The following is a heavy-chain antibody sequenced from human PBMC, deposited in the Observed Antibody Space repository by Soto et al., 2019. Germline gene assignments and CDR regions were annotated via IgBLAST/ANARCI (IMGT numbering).Heavy chain of an antibody. Sequence: EVQLLKSGGGLVQPGGSLRLSCAASGFTFSSYAMTWVRQAPGKGLEWVSSISGSAGDTYYADSVRGRVTISRDTAKDTLYLQMNGLRVDDTAIYYCGKDRIGDHPRGIVDYWGQGTLVSVFS. CDR2: ISGSAGDT. V-gene: IGHV3-23*01. D-gene: IGHD4-17*01. CDR3: GKDRIGDHPRGIVDY. J-gene: IGHJ4*02. CDR1: GFTFSSYA.